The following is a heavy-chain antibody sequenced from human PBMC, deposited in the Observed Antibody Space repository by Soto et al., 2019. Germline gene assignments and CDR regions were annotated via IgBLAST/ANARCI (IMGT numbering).Heavy chain of an antibody. CDR2: ISGSGGST. J-gene: IGHJ3*02. Sequence: PEGSRRRSCEASGCIFSNYARNWVRQAPGKGLEWVSGISGSGGSTYYADSVKGRFTISRDNAKNTRYRQMNSPRAEDTAGYYFAKDKSPSKNDPFDIRPRRTTVPVSS. V-gene: IGHV3-23*01. CDR1: GCIFSNYA. CDR3: AKDKSPSKNDPFDI.